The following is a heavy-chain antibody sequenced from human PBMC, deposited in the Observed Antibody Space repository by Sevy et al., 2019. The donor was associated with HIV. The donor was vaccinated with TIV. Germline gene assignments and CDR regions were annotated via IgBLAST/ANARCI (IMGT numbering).Heavy chain of an antibody. CDR1: GFTFSIYG. V-gene: IGHV3-33*03. CDR3: TTVAQFTAFDI. CDR2: IWYDGGFK. Sequence: GGSLRLSCVASGFTFSIYGMHWVRQAPGKGLEWVAAIWYDGGFKYNEDSVEGRFTISRDNSKNTLFLQMNSLRAEDTAVYYCTTVAQFTAFDIWGQGTMVTVSS. J-gene: IGHJ3*02.